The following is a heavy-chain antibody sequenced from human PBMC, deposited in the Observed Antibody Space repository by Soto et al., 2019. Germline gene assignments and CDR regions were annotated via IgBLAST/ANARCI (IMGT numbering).Heavy chain of an antibody. J-gene: IGHJ4*02. D-gene: IGHD1-26*01. Sequence: GGSLRLSCASSGCSLSSYAMSLVRQATGKGLEWVSSISGTGGSTYYAASVRGRFTITRDDSKNTLYLQKNILRAKHTAVYYCARALSGRSLTTDYWGQGTLVTVSS. V-gene: IGHV3-23*01. CDR3: ARALSGRSLTTDY. CDR2: ISGTGGST. CDR1: GCSLSSYA.